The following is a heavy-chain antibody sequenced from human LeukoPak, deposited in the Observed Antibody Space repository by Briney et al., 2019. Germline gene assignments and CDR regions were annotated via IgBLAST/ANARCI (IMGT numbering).Heavy chain of an antibody. CDR1: GGSISSYY. V-gene: IGHV4-59*01. CDR3: ARWSIAVAGKSFDY. CDR2: IYYSGST. D-gene: IGHD6-19*01. J-gene: IGHJ4*02. Sequence: PSETLSLTCTVSGGSISSYYWSWIQQPQGKGLEWIGYIYYSGSTNYNPSLKSRVTISVDTSKNQFSLKLSSVTAADTAVYYCARWSIAVAGKSFDYWGQGTLVTVSS.